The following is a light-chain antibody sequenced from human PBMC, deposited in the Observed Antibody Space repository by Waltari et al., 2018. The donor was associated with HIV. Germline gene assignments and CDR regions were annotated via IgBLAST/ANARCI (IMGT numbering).Light chain of an antibody. Sequence: DIQMTQSPSSLSAFVGEGVTITCRASQTISRKLNWYQQRPGKAPNLLISVASRLQSGVPSRFSGSGSGTDFTLTISSLQPEDFATYYCQQTYSTPYTFGQGTKLEI. J-gene: IGKJ2*01. CDR2: VAS. CDR3: QQTYSTPYT. CDR1: QTISRK. V-gene: IGKV1-39*01.